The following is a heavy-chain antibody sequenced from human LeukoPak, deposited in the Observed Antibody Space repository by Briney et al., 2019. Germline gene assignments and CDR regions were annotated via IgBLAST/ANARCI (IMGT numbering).Heavy chain of an antibody. CDR1: GYTFNNYY. J-gene: IGHJ4*02. Sequence: ASVKDSCKASGYTFNNYYMNWVRQAPGQGLEWMGIINPSGGSTSYAQKFQGRVTMTRDTSTSTVYMELSSLRSEDTAVYYCARTYNWNDGYFDSWGQGTLVTVSS. D-gene: IGHD1-20*01. CDR3: ARTYNWNDGYFDS. V-gene: IGHV1-46*02. CDR2: INPSGGST.